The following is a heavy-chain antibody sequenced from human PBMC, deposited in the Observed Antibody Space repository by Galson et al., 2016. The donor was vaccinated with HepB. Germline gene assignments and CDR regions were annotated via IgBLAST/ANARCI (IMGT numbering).Heavy chain of an antibody. CDR3: ARGRYRLDQ. J-gene: IGHJ4*02. D-gene: IGHD1-1*01. CDR1: GDSVSGTNYY. CDR2: IYYTGSS. Sequence: LSLTCSVSGDSVSGTNYYWTWIRQPPGKGLEWIGYIYYTGSSNFSPSLKSRITMSVDTSKNQFSLRLSSVTAADTAVYYWARGRYRLDQWGQGTLVTVSS. V-gene: IGHV4-61*01.